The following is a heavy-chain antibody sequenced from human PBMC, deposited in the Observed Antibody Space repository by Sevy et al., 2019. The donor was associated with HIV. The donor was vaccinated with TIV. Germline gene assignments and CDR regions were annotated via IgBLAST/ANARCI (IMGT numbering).Heavy chain of an antibody. D-gene: IGHD4-17*01. CDR3: ARDDYGDYVQAFDI. CDR2: IKPSGSEK. V-gene: IGHV3-7*01. J-gene: IGHJ3*02. CDR1: GFTFSSYW. Sequence: GGSLRLSCAASGFTFSSYWMTWVRQAPGKRPEWVADIKPSGSEKKYVDSVKGRFTVSRDNAKNILYLQMNSLRVEDTAVYYCARDDYGDYVQAFDIWGQGTMVTVSS.